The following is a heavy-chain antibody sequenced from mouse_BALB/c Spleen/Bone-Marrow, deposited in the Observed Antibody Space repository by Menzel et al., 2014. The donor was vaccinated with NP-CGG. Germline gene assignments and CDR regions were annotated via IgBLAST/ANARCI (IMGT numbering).Heavy chain of an antibody. V-gene: IGHV14-4*02. J-gene: IGHJ2*01. CDR1: GFNIKDYY. Sequence: EVKLMESGAELVRSGASVKLSCAASGFNIKDYYMHWVKQRPEQGLEWIGWIDPENGDTEYAPKFQGKATMTADTSSNTAYLQLSSLTSEDTAVHYCNEGYGNYGYWGQGTTLTVSS. D-gene: IGHD2-10*02. CDR2: IDPENGDT. CDR3: NEGYGNYGY.